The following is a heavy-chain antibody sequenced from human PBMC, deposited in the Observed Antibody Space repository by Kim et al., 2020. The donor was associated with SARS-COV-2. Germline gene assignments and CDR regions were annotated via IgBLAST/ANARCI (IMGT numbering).Heavy chain of an antibody. V-gene: IGHV3-48*03. CDR1: GFTFGDYE. CDR2: MSSSGSSI. J-gene: IGHJ3*01. CDR3: ARTYRGGALDL. D-gene: IGHD3-16*01. Sequence: GGSLRLSCAASGFTFGDYEMNWVRQAPGKGLEWISYMSSSGSSIYYADSVKGRFTISRDNAKNSLYLQMNSLRAEDRALYYCARTYRGGALDLWGQGTMVTVSS.